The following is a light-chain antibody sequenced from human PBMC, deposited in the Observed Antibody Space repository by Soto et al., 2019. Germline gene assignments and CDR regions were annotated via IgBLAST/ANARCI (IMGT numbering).Light chain of an antibody. CDR1: QSLLHRNGYNY. Sequence: DIVMTQSPLSLPVTPGEPASISCRSSQSLLHRNGYNYLDWYLQKPGQSPQLLIYLGSSRASGVPDRFSGSGSGTDFTLKISRVEAEDVGVYYCMQPLQSWTFGQGTKVDIK. CDR3: MQPLQSWT. V-gene: IGKV2-28*01. CDR2: LGS. J-gene: IGKJ1*01.